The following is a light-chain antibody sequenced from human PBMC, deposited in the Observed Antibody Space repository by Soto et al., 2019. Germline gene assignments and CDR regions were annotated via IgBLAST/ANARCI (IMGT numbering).Light chain of an antibody. CDR3: QQYSSYS. CDR2: KAS. V-gene: IGKV1-5*03. CDR1: QSISSW. Sequence: DIQMTQSTSTLSASVGDRVTITCRASQSISSWLAWYQQKPGKAPKLLIYKASSLESGVPSRFSGSGSGTEFTLTITSLQPDDFATYYCQQYSSYSFGQGTKVEIK. J-gene: IGKJ1*01.